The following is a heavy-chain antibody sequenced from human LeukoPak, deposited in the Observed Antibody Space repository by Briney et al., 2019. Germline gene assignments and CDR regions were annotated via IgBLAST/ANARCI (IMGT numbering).Heavy chain of an antibody. CDR2: ISYDGSNK. V-gene: IGHV3-30*18. Sequence: GGSLRLSCAASGFTFSSYGMHWVRQASGKGLEWVAVISYDGSNKYYADSVKGRFTISRDNSKNTLYLQMNSLRAEDTAVYYCAKEGQWLGYFDYWGQGTLVTVSS. D-gene: IGHD6-19*01. CDR1: GFTFSSYG. CDR3: AKEGQWLGYFDY. J-gene: IGHJ4*02.